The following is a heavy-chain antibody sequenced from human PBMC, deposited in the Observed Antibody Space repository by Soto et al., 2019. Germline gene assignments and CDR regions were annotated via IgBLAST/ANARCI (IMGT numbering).Heavy chain of an antibody. CDR1: GGSISSGDYY. CDR2: IYYSGST. D-gene: IGHD3-10*01. CDR3: TYLYREGP. J-gene: IGHJ5*02. V-gene: IGHV4-30-4*01. Sequence: PSETLSLTCTVSGGSISSGDYYWSWIRQPPGKGLEWIGYIYYSGSTYYNPSLKSRVTISVDTSKNQFSLKLSFVTAADTAVYFCTYLYREGPWGQGTLVTVSS.